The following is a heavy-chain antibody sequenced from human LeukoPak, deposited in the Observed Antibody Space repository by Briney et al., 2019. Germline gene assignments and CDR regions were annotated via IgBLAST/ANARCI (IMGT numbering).Heavy chain of an antibody. CDR1: GFTFSIYD. CDR2: IGTAGDT. Sequence: GGSLRLSCAASGFTFSIYDMHWVRQVTGKGLEWVSVIGTAGDTDYLGSVKGRFTISRDNSKNTLYLQMNNLGPEDTAIYYCAKDGGGYNLGRGVDYWGQGNLVTVSS. V-gene: IGHV3-13*01. J-gene: IGHJ4*02. D-gene: IGHD1-26*01. CDR3: AKDGGGYNLGRGVDY.